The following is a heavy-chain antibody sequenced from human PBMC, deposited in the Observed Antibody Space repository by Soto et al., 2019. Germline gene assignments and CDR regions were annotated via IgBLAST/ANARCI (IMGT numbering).Heavy chain of an antibody. D-gene: IGHD2-2*01. Sequence: EVQLLESGGGLVQPGGSLRLSCAASGFTFSNYAMSWVRQGPGKGLEWVSAISGSGGSKYYADSAKGRFTISRDNSKNSLYPQMNSLRAEDTAVHYCAKTPWLPAATPIPFDYWGQVTLVTVSS. CDR3: AKTPWLPAATPIPFDY. V-gene: IGHV3-23*01. J-gene: IGHJ4*02. CDR1: GFTFSNYA. CDR2: ISGSGGSK.